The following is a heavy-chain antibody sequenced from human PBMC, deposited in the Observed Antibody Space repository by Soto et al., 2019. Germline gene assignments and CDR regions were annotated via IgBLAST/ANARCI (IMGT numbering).Heavy chain of an antibody. J-gene: IGHJ3*02. Sequence: NVYWTSVVYGNSGDHRDWLSQTIGQGLEWMGCINPNSGDTNYAQKCQGRVTMTRDTSISTAYMELSTLRSDDTAVYYCARESITGRNEASAIWGKGTMVTVSS. CDR3: ARESITGRNEASAI. CDR2: INPNSGDT. D-gene: IGHD1-20*01. V-gene: IGHV1-2*02. CDR1: VYGNSGDH.